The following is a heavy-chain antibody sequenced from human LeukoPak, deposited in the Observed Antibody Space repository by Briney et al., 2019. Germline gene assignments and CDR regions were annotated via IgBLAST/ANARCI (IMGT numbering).Heavy chain of an antibody. CDR2: FYHSGST. Sequence: SETLSLTCAVSGGSISSSNWWSWVRQPPGKGLEWIGEFYHSGSTNYNPSLKSRVTISVDKSKNQFSLKLSSVTAADTAVYYCARLQTYYYDSSGYAYLDVWGQGTTVTVSS. D-gene: IGHD3-22*01. CDR3: ARLQTYYYDSSGYAYLDV. J-gene: IGHJ6*02. V-gene: IGHV4-4*02. CDR1: GGSISSSNW.